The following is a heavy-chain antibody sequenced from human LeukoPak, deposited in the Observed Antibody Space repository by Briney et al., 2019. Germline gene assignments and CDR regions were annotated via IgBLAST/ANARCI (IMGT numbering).Heavy chain of an antibody. CDR3: AKRTVAFDY. V-gene: IGHV3-23*01. D-gene: IGHD3/OR15-3a*01. CDR1: GFTFSSYA. Sequence: GGSLRLSCAASGFTFSSYAMSWVRQAPGKGLEWVSAISSGNTYYADSVKGRFTISRDNSKSTLYLQMNSLRAEDTAIYYCAKRTVAFDYWGQGTLVTVSS. J-gene: IGHJ4*02. CDR2: ISSGNT.